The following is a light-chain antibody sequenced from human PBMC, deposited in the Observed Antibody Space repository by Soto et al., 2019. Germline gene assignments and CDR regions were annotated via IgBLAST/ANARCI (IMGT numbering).Light chain of an antibody. CDR2: GAS. Sequence: EVVLTQSPDTLSLPRGERATLSCRAGQGINKGFLVWSQVNPGQSPRRFFYGASSRATGIPARFSGRGFGTDFTLTISRLEPEDFAVYYCQHSGDFRCTFGQGTKVDI. CDR1: QGINKGF. CDR3: QHSGDFRCT. J-gene: IGKJ1*01. V-gene: IGKV3-20*01.